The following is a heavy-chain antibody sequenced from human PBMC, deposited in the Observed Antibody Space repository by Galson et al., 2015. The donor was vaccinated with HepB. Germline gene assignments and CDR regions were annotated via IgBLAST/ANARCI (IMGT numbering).Heavy chain of an antibody. CDR3: AICIAAIDAFDI. J-gene: IGHJ3*02. D-gene: IGHD6-6*01. CDR2: ISSSSSTI. V-gene: IGHV3-48*04. Sequence: SLRLSCAASGFTFSSYSMNWVRQAPGKGLEWVSYISSSSSTIYYADSVKGRLTISRDNAKNSLYLQMNSLRAEDTAVYYCAICIAAIDAFDIWGQGTMVTVSS. CDR1: GFTFSSYS.